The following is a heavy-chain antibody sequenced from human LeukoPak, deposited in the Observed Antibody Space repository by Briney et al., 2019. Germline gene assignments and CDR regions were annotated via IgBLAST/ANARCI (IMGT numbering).Heavy chain of an antibody. V-gene: IGHV3-23*01. D-gene: IGHD1-26*01. CDR2: ISRSGGST. CDR1: GFTFSSDA. CDR3: ARVVGGSYYSANCFDY. Sequence: GGSLRLSCAASGFTFSSDAMSWVRQAPEKGLEWVSGISRSGGSTYYADSVKGRFTISRDNSKNTLYLQMNSLRAEDTAVYSCARVVGGSYYSANCFDYWGQGTLVTVSS. J-gene: IGHJ4*02.